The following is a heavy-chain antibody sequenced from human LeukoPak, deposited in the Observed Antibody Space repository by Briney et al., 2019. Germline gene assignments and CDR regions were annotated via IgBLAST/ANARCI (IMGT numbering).Heavy chain of an antibody. J-gene: IGHJ3*02. CDR1: GFTFSSYS. V-gene: IGHV3-21*01. CDR3: ARDRDGYNGGDAFDI. CDR2: ISSSSSYI. D-gene: IGHD5-24*01. Sequence: GGSLRLSCAASGFTFSSYSMNWVRQAPGTGLEWVSSISSSSSYIYYADSVKGRFTISRDNAKNSLYLQMNSLRAEDTAVYYCARDRDGYNGGDAFDIWGQGTMVTVSS.